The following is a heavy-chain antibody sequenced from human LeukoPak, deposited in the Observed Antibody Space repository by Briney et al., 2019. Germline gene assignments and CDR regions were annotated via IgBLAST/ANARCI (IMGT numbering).Heavy chain of an antibody. D-gene: IGHD1-1*01. J-gene: IGHJ6*03. CDR2: IIPIFGTA. Sequence: ASVKVSCKASGGTFSSYAISWVRQAPGQGLEWMGGIIPIFGTANYTQKFQGRVTITADESTSTAYMELSSLRSEDTAVYYCARVQLERPNYYYYYMDVWGKGTTVTISS. CDR3: ARVQLERPNYYYYYMDV. V-gene: IGHV1-69*13. CDR1: GGTFSSYA.